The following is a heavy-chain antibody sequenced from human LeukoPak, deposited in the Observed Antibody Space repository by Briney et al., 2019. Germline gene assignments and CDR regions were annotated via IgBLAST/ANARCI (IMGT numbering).Heavy chain of an antibody. CDR1: GGSISSGSYY. J-gene: IGHJ4*02. D-gene: IGHD3-22*01. CDR3: ARERQYYYDSSGYYPY. V-gene: IGHV4-61*02. CDR2: IYTSGST. Sequence: SQTLSLTCTVSGGSISSGSYYWSWIRQPAGKGLEWIGRIYTSGSTNYNPSLKSRVTISVDTSKNQFSLKLSSVTAADTAVYYCARERQYYYDSSGYYPYWGQGILVTVSS.